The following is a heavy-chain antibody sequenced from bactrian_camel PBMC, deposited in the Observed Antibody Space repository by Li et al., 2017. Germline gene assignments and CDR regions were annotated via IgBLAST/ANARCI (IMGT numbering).Heavy chain of an antibody. CDR1: GFTFSNYD. D-gene: IGHD3*01. J-gene: IGHJ4*01. CDR2: IGARGYGK. V-gene: IGHV3S40*01. Sequence: VQLVESGGGLVQPGGSLRLSCAASGFTFSNYDMHWVRQAPGKGLEWVSCIGARGYGKYYADSVKGRFTISRDSGSNTWYLQMNSLRPEDTAMYFCAADRSGPQCYEKIRRGNFEYWGRGTQVTVS. CDR3: AADRSGPQCYEKIRRGNFEY.